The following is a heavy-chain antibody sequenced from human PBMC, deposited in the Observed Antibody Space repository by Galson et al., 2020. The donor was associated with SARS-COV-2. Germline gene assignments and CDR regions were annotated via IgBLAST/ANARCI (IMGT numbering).Heavy chain of an antibody. J-gene: IGHJ4*02. Sequence: SGPTLVKPTQTLTLTCTFSGFSLSTTVVGVGWIRQPPGKALEWLALIYWNDDKRYSPSLNSRLTITRDTSNYQLVHTMTNMDPADTATYYCAHKWDYIDYFDSWGQGTLVTVSS. CDR3: AHKWDYIDYFDS. CDR1: GFSLSTTVVG. V-gene: IGHV2-5*01. D-gene: IGHD4-4*01. CDR2: IYWNDDK.